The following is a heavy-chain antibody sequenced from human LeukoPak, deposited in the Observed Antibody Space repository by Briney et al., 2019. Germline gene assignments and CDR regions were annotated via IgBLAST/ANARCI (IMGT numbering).Heavy chain of an antibody. D-gene: IGHD6-19*01. J-gene: IGHJ3*02. Sequence: PSETLSLTCAVSGGSISGGGYSWSWIRQPPGEGLEWIGYIYHSGSTSYNPSLQSRVTISVDTSKNQFSLKLSSVTAADTAVYYCARTHSSGDIWGQGTMVTVSS. CDR1: GGSISGGGYS. CDR3: ARTHSSGDI. V-gene: IGHV4-30-2*02. CDR2: IYHSGST.